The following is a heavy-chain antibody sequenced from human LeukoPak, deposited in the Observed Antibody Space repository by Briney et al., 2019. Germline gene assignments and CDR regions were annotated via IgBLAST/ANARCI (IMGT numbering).Heavy chain of an antibody. J-gene: IGHJ6*02. CDR3: AKDWGYGSSSWYGGYGMDV. D-gene: IGHD6-13*01. V-gene: IGHV3-7*03. CDR1: GFTFSSYW. CDR2: INQDERDR. Sequence: GGSLRLSCAASGFTFSSYWMSWVRQAPGKGLEWVANINQDERDRYYVDSVKGRFTISRDNAKNSVYLQMNSLRAEDTALYYCAKDWGYGSSSWYGGYGMDVWGQGTTVTVSS.